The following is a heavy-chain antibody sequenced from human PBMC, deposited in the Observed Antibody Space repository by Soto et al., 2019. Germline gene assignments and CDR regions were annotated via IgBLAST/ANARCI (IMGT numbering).Heavy chain of an antibody. CDR2: ISSSGSTI. V-gene: IGHV3-11*01. J-gene: IGHJ1*01. Sequence: GGSLRPSCPASGFTFSDYYMGWIRQAPGKGREWVSSISSSGSTIYYADSVKGRFTISRDNAKNSLYLQMNSLRAEDTAVYYCARDPPDDYSNAEYFQHWGQGTLVTVSS. D-gene: IGHD4-4*01. CDR3: ARDPPDDYSNAEYFQH. CDR1: GFTFSDYY.